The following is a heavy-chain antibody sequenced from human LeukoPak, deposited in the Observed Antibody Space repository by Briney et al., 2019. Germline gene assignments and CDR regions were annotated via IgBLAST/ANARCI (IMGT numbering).Heavy chain of an antibody. V-gene: IGHV3-48*03. Sequence: GGSLRLSCAASGFTFSSYEMNWVRQAPGKGLEWVSYISSSGSTIYYADSVKGRFTISRDNAKNSLYLQMNSLRAEDTAVYYCARIRSSSWYNWFDPWGQGTLVTVSS. CDR1: GFTFSSYE. CDR3: ARIRSSSWYNWFDP. CDR2: ISSSGSTI. J-gene: IGHJ5*02. D-gene: IGHD6-13*01.